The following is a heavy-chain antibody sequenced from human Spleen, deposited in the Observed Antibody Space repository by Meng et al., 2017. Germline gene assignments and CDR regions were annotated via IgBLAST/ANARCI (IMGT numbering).Heavy chain of an antibody. Sequence: QVQLQESGPGLVKPLEILSLTCSISAGFINSYYWSWLRQPAGKGLEWVGRIHSRGLTNFNPSLKSRVTMSVDTLKNQVSLKLTSVTAADTAMYFCVRDVVLNIWGQGTLVTVSS. CDR3: VRDVVLNI. V-gene: IGHV4-4*07. CDR2: IHSRGLT. J-gene: IGHJ4*02. CDR1: AGFINSYY.